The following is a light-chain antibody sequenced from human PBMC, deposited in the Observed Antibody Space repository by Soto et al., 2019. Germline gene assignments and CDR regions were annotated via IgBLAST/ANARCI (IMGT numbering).Light chain of an antibody. V-gene: IGKV1-5*03. CDR1: QTISSW. Sequence: DIQMTHSPSTLSASVGDRVTITCRASQTISSWLAWYQQKPGKAPKLLIYKASTLKSGVPSRFSGSGSGTEFTLTISSLQPDDFATYYCQQYNSYTWTFGQGTKWIS. J-gene: IGKJ1*01. CDR3: QQYNSYTWT. CDR2: KAS.